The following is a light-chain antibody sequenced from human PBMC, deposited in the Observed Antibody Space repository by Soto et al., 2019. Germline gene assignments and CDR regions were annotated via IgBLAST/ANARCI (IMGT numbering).Light chain of an antibody. J-gene: IGKJ3*01. Sequence: DIQMTQSPSSLSASVGDSVTITCRASHFISNYLNWYQHKPGKAPKLLIYAASSLQSGVPSTFSGSGSGTDFKLAISSLEAEDFATYYCQQSYSTLVFAFGPGTKVDVK. CDR3: QQSYSTLVFA. CDR1: HFISNY. CDR2: AAS. V-gene: IGKV1-39*01.